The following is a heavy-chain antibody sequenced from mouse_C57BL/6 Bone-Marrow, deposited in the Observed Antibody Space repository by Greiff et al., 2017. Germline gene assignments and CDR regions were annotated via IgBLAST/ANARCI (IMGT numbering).Heavy chain of an antibody. Sequence: QVQLQQPGAELVRPGTSVKLSCKASGYTFTSYWMHWVKQRPGQGLEWIGVIDPSDSYTNYNQKFKGKATLTVDTSSSTAAMQLSSLTSEDSAVYYCARSYDGYSWFDYWGQGTLVTVSA. CDR1: GYTFTSYW. CDR2: IDPSDSYT. V-gene: IGHV1-59*01. J-gene: IGHJ3*01. D-gene: IGHD2-3*01. CDR3: ARSYDGYSWFDY.